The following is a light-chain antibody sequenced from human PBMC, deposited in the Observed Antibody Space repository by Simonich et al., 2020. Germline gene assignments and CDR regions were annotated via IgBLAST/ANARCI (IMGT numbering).Light chain of an antibody. V-gene: IGLV2-8*01. CDR1: SSDVGGYNY. Sequence: QSALTQPPSASGSPGQSVTISCTGTSSDVGGYNYFPLYQQHPGKAPNLMIYEVSKRPSGVPDRFSGSKSGNTASLTVSGLQAEDEADYYCSSYAGSNNLVFGGGTKLTVL. CDR3: SSYAGSNNLV. CDR2: EVS. J-gene: IGLJ2*01.